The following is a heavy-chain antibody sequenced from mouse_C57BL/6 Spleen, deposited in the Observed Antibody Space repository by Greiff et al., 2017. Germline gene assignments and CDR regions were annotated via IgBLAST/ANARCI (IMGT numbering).Heavy chain of an antibody. D-gene: IGHD2-4*01. Sequence: EVQRVESGEGLVKPGGSLKLSCAASGFTFSSYAMSWVRQTPEKRLEWVAYISSGGDYIYYADTVKGRFTISRDNARNTLYLQMSSLKSEDTAMYYCARDRGPIYYDYDGTMDYWGQGTSVTVSS. CDR1: GFTFSSYA. CDR3: ARDRGPIYYDYDGTMDY. V-gene: IGHV5S21*01. CDR2: ISSGGDYI. J-gene: IGHJ4*01.